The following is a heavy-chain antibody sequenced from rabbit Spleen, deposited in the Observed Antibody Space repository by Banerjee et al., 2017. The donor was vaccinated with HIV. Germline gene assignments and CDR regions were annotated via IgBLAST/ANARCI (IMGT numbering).Heavy chain of an antibody. D-gene: IGHD2-1*01. CDR3: ARDLTIVIGWNFNL. V-gene: IGHV1S45*01. J-gene: IGHJ4*01. CDR1: GFSFSDRDV. Sequence: QEQLEESGRGLVRPEGSLTLTCKASGFSFSDRDVMCWVRQAPGKGLEWIACINTYTAKGVYATWAKGRFTISRTSSTTVTLQMTSLTAADTATYFCARDLTIVIGWNFNLWGPGTLVTVS. CDR2: INTYTAKG.